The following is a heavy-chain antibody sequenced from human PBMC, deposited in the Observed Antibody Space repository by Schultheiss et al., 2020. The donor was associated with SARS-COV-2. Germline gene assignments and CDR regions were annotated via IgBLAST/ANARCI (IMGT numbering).Heavy chain of an antibody. V-gene: IGHV3-9*01. Sequence: GGSLRLSCAASGFTFDDYAMHWVRQAPGKGLEWVSGISWNSGSIGYADSVKGRFTISRDNAKNSLYLQMNSLRAEDTAVYYCARVAAVGYGMDVWGQGTTVTVSS. D-gene: IGHD4-23*01. CDR1: GFTFDDYA. J-gene: IGHJ6*02. CDR2: ISWNSGSI. CDR3: ARVAAVGYGMDV.